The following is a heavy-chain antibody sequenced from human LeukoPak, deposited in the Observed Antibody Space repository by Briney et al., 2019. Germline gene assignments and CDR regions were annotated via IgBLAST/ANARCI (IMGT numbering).Heavy chain of an antibody. Sequence: SVTVSCKASGFTFTSSAVQWVRQARGQRLEWIGWIVVGSGNTNYAQKFQERVTITRDMSTSTAYMELSSLRSEDTAVYYCAADTPPDDYYDSSGYYRWGQGTLVTVSS. V-gene: IGHV1-58*01. CDR2: IVVGSGNT. J-gene: IGHJ5*02. CDR3: AADTPPDDYYDSSGYYR. CDR1: GFTFTSSA. D-gene: IGHD3-22*01.